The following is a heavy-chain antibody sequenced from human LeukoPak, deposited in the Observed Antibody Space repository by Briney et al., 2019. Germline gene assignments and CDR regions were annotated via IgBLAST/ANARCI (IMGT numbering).Heavy chain of an antibody. CDR3: VRLVVIDFYYYYMDV. Sequence: GGSLRLSCAASGFSFDDYGMTWVRHRPGKGLEWVSGINWNGDSTDYADSVKGRFTISRDNAKSSLCLQMNSLRAEDTAFYYCVRLVVIDFYYYYMDVWGQGTTVTVSS. J-gene: IGHJ6*03. CDR2: INWNGDST. V-gene: IGHV3-20*04. D-gene: IGHD3-16*02. CDR1: GFSFDDYG.